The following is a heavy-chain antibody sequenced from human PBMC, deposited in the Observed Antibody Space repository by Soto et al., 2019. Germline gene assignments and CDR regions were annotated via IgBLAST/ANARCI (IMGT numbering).Heavy chain of an antibody. J-gene: IGHJ5*02. CDR3: ARVRGFGDHNWFDP. D-gene: IGHD3-10*01. V-gene: IGHV1-18*01. CDR1: GYTVTSYG. CDR2: ISAHNDNT. Sequence: QVQLVQSGAAVKKPGASVKVSCKASGYTVTSYGISWVRQAPGQGLEWMGWISAHNDNTNYAQKLQGSVTRTTDPSTRTPDRELGSLRSDVTSVYYCARVRGFGDHNWFDPWGKGPLVTVSS.